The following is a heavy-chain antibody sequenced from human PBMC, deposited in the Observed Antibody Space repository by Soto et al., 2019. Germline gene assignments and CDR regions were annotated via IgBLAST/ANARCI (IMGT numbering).Heavy chain of an antibody. D-gene: IGHD7-27*01. V-gene: IGHV1-18*04. CDR2: ISGHNGNT. CDR3: VRTMELGVDCFGP. Sequence: QVQLTQSGAEVKKPGASVKVSCQASGYTFINYDINWVRQAPGQGLEWMGCISGHNGNTKYAQKFQGRGTMATNRSTTTAYMELRSLRSDDTAVYYCVRTMELGVDCFGPWCQGTLVSVSS. CDR1: GYTFINYD. J-gene: IGHJ5*02.